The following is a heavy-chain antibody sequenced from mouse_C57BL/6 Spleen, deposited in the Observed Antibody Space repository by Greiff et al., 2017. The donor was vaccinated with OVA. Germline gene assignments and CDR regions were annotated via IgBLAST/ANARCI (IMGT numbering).Heavy chain of an antibody. J-gene: IGHJ2*01. D-gene: IGHD1-1*02. Sequence: VQLQQPGAELVKPGASVKMSCKASGYTFTSYWITWVKQRPGQGLEWIGDIYPGSGSTNYNEKFKSKATLTVDTSSSTAYMQLSSLTSEDSAVYYCARSSGGPYYFDYWGQGTTLTVSS. CDR1: GYTFTSYW. CDR2: IYPGSGST. CDR3: ARSSGGPYYFDY. V-gene: IGHV1-55*01.